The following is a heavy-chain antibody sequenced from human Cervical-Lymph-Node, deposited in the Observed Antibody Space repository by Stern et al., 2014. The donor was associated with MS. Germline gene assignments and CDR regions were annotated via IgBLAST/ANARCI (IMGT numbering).Heavy chain of an antibody. CDR3: AKAPGVYSAPLDY. V-gene: IGHV3-30*18. CDR2: ISYDGSSR. Sequence: VQLVESGGGVVQPGRSLRLSCAASGFTFSNSGMHWVRQAPGRGLEWVALISYDGSSRIYADSVKGRFTISRDTSKNPLYLQMNSLRADDTAVYYCAKAPGVYSAPLDYWGQGTLVTVSS. J-gene: IGHJ4*02. D-gene: IGHD6-13*01. CDR1: GFTFSNSG.